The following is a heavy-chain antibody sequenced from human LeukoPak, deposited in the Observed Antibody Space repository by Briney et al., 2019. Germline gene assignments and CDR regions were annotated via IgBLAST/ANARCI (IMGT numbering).Heavy chain of an antibody. V-gene: IGHV1-69*01. J-gene: IGHJ4*02. CDR1: GGTFSSYA. CDR2: IIPIFGTA. CDR3: ATDKEGSWGPFDY. D-gene: IGHD6-13*01. Sequence: ASVKVSCKASGGTFSSYAISWVRQAPGQGLEWMGGIIPIFGTANYAQKFQGRVTITADESTSTAYMELSSLRSEDTAVYYCATDKEGSWGPFDYWGQGTLVTVSS.